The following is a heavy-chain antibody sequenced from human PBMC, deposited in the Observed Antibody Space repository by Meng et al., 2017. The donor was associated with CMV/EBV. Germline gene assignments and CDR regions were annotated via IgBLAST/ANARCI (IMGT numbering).Heavy chain of an antibody. Sequence: GESLKISCAASGFTFSSYGMHWVRQAPGKGLEWVAFIRYDGSNKYYADSVKGRFTISRDNSKNTLYLQMNSLRAEDTAVYYCARTLRCSSTSCYFPYYYYYGMDVWGQGTTVTVSS. CDR3: ARTLRCSSTSCYFPYYYYYGMDV. J-gene: IGHJ6*02. CDR2: IRYDGSNK. CDR1: GFTFSSYG. V-gene: IGHV3-30*02. D-gene: IGHD2-2*01.